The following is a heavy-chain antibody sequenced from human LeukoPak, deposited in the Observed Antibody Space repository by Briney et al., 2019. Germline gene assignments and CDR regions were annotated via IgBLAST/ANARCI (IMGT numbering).Heavy chain of an antibody. D-gene: IGHD6-6*01. Sequence: GGSLRLSCAASGFTFSGYALSWVRQAPGKGLEWVATISGSGDSTYYADSVKGRFTISRDNSKNTLYLQMNSLRADDTAVYYCAKANSSSSPHFVYWRQGTVVAVSS. J-gene: IGHJ4*02. CDR3: AKANSSSSPHFVY. CDR1: GFTFSGYA. V-gene: IGHV3-23*01. CDR2: ISGSGDST.